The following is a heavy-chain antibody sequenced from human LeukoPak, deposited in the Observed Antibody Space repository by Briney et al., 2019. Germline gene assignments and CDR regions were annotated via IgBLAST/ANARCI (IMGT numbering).Heavy chain of an antibody. CDR1: GYSISSGYY. D-gene: IGHD6-6*01. J-gene: IGHJ4*02. CDR2: IYSSGST. V-gene: IGHV4-38-2*02. CDR3: ARDSSSSGFDY. Sequence: SETLSLTCTVSGYSISSGYYWGWIRRPAGKGLEWIGRIYSSGSTDYNPSLKSRVTISVDTSKTQFSLNLYSVTAADTAVYYCARDSSSSGFDYWGQGTLVTVSS.